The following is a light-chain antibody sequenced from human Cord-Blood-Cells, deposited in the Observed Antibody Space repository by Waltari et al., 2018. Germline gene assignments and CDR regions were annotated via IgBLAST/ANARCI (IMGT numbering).Light chain of an antibody. CDR3: QSYDSSLSGVV. V-gene: IGLV1-40*01. CDR1: SSNIGAGYD. J-gene: IGLJ2*01. Sequence: QSVLTQPPSVSGAPGQRVTISCPGSSSNIGAGYDVQWYQQLPGTAPKLLIYGNSNRPSGVPDRFSGSKSGTSASLAITGLQAEDEADYYCQSYDSSLSGVVFGGGTKLTVL. CDR2: GNS.